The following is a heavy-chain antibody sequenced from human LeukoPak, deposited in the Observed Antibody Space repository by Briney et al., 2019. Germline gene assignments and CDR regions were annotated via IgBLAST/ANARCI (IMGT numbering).Heavy chain of an antibody. V-gene: IGHV3-23*01. D-gene: IGHD5-18*01. Sequence: GGSLRLSCATSGFPFETNAMSWVRQAPGKGLEWVAAIGNTETFYAGSVTGRFTISRDNSKNTVNLQMNRLRVEDTSIYYCAKDWIQFNRVFDCFACWGQGTLVTVSS. J-gene: IGHJ4*02. CDR2: IGNTET. CDR3: AKDWIQFNRVFDCFAC. CDR1: GFPFETNA.